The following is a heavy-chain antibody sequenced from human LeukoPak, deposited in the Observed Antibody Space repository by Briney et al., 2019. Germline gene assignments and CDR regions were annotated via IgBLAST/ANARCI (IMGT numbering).Heavy chain of an antibody. CDR1: GYTFTSYG. V-gene: IGHV1-18*01. D-gene: IGHD3-16*02. CDR2: ISAYNGNT. Sequence: GASVKVSCKASGYTFTSYGISWVRQAPGQGLEWMGWISAYNGNTNYAQKLQGRVTMTTDTSTSTAYMELRSLRSDDTAVYYCARAPDYVWGSYRYTANSPFDYWGQGTLVTVSS. CDR3: ARAPDYVWGSYRYTANSPFDY. J-gene: IGHJ4*02.